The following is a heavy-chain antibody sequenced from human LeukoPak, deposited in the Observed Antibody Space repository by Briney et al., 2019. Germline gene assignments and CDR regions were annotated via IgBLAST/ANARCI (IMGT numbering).Heavy chain of an antibody. D-gene: IGHD2/OR15-2a*01. CDR3: AADGEYAFLV. CDR2: IINDGITT. Sequence: GGSLRLSCAASGLTFHNTWMHWICQAPGKGLVWVSRIINDGITTTYADSVRGRFTFSRDNAKNTLYLQMNSLRADDTGVYYCAADGEYAFLVWGQGTMVTVSS. CDR1: GLTFHNTW. J-gene: IGHJ3*01. V-gene: IGHV3-74*01.